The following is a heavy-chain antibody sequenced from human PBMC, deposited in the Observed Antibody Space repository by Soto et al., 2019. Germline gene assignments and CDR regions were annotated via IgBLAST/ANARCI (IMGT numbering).Heavy chain of an antibody. Sequence: QPGGSLRLYCAASGFTFDYYAMHWVRQAPGKGLEWGSGISWNSGSIGYADSVKGRFTISRDNAKNSLYLQMNSLRAEDTALYYCAKALGSSLRAEYFQHWGQGTLVTVSS. CDR3: AKALGSSLRAEYFQH. D-gene: IGHD6-13*01. CDR1: GFTFDYYA. CDR2: ISWNSGSI. J-gene: IGHJ1*01. V-gene: IGHV3-9*01.